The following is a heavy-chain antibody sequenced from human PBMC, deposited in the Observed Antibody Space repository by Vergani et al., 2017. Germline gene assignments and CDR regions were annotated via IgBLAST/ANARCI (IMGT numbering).Heavy chain of an antibody. CDR1: GDSISSGVYY. D-gene: IGHD3-22*01. CDR3: ARMGGYDEGDAFRIGYFDS. CDR2: IYSTGST. Sequence: QVQLQESGPGLVKPSQTLSLTCSVPGDSISSGVYYWKWIRPHPGKGLEWIGYIYSTGSTHHNPSLRRRINMSVDTSKNQFSLKLNSVTAADTAMYYCARMGGYDEGDAFRIGYFDSWGPGILVTVSS. J-gene: IGHJ4*02. V-gene: IGHV4-31*03.